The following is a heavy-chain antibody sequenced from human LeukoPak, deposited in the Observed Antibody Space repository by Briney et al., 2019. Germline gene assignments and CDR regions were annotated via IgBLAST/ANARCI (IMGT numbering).Heavy chain of an antibody. CDR1: GGSISSSSYY. V-gene: IGHV4-39*01. J-gene: IGHJ4*02. CDR3: ARLGVQQLVRYFDY. Sequence: SETLSLTCTVSGGSISSSSYYWGWIRQPPGKGLEWIGSSYYSGSTYYNPSLKSRVTISVDTSKNQFSLKLSSVTAADTAVYYCARLGVQQLVRYFDYWGQGTLVTVSS. CDR2: SYYSGST. D-gene: IGHD6-6*01.